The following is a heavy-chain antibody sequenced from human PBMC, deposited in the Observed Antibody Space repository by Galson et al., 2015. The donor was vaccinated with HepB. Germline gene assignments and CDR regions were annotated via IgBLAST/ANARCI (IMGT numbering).Heavy chain of an antibody. D-gene: IGHD3-10*01. V-gene: IGHV5-51*01. CDR1: GYSFSTYG. Sequence: QTGAEVKKPGESLKISCKGSGYSFSTYGIGWVRQMPGKGLEWMGILHPGDSDTRYSPSFQGQVTISADKSISTAYLQWSSLKASDTAMYYCVRWPYYMVRGVQYYFDSWGQGTLVTVSS. CDR3: VRWPYYMVRGVQYYFDS. CDR2: LHPGDSDT. J-gene: IGHJ4*02.